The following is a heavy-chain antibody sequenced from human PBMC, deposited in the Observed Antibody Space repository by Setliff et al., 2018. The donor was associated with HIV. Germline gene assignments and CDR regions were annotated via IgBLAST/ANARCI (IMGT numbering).Heavy chain of an antibody. CDR2: ISSSGSYI. CDR3: ARSRSTRDAFDI. CDR1: GFTFSDHY. J-gene: IGHJ3*02. V-gene: IGHV3-21*01. D-gene: IGHD2-2*01. Sequence: PGGSLRLSCAASGFTFSDHYMDWVRQAPGKGLEWVSSISSSGSYIYYAESVKGRFTISRDNSLYLQMDSLRAEDTAVYYCARSRSTRDAFDIWGQGTMVTVSS.